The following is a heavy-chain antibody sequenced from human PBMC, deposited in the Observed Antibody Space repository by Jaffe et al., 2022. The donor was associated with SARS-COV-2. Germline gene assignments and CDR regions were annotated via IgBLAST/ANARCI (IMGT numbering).Heavy chain of an antibody. CDR3: ARGEAVAGLGY. J-gene: IGHJ4*02. D-gene: IGHD6-19*01. CDR2: INHSGST. V-gene: IGHV4-34*01. CDR1: GGSFSGYY. Sequence: QVQLQQWGAGLLKPSETLSLTCAVYGGSFSGYYWSWIRQPPGKGLEWIGEINHSGSTNYNPSLKSRVTISVDTSKNQFSLKLSSVTAADTAVYYCARGEAVAGLGYWGQGTLVTVSS.